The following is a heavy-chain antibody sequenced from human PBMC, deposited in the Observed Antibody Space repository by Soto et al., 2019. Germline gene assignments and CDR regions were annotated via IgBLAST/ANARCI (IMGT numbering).Heavy chain of an antibody. CDR2: IDNSGTS. Sequence: QGQLQESGPELVKPSQTLSLTCTVSGGSISSGGSYWGWIRQHPGKGLEWIGYIDNSGTSYYNPSLKSRLPISVDTSNHQFSLHLSSVTAADTAVYYWAGVGISGTIDAFDIWGQGTMVTVSS. CDR1: GGSISSGGSY. CDR3: AGVGISGTIDAFDI. V-gene: IGHV4-31*03. D-gene: IGHD1-20*01. J-gene: IGHJ3*02.